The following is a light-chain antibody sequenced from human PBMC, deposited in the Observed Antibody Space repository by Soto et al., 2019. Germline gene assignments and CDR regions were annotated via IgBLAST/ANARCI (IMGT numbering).Light chain of an antibody. V-gene: IGKV3-11*01. CDR3: QQRSNWPPIT. CDR1: QSVSSQ. J-gene: IGKJ5*01. CDR2: DAS. Sequence: EIVLTQSPATLSLSPGERATLSCRASQSVSSQLAWYQQKPGQAPRLLIYDASNRATGIPARFSGSGSGTDFTLTISSLEPEDFAVYYCQQRSNWPPITFGQGTRLEIK.